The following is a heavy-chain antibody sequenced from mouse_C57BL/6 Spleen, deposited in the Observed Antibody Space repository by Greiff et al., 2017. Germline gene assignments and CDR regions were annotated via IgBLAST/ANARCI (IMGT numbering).Heavy chain of an antibody. CDR2: IDPENGDT. J-gene: IGHJ3*01. CDR3: TTSFTTVVAPPY. D-gene: IGHD1-1*01. Sequence: EVQLQQSGAELVRPGASVKLSCTASGFNIKDDYMHWVKQRPEQGLEWIGWIDPENGDTEYASKFQGQASITADPSSNTAYLQLSSLTSEDTAVYYCTTSFTTVVAPPYWGQGSLVTVSA. CDR1: GFNIKDDY. V-gene: IGHV14-4*01.